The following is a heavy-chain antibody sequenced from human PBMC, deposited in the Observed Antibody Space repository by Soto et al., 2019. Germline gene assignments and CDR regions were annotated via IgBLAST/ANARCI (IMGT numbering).Heavy chain of an antibody. V-gene: IGHV3-73*02. CDR2: IRSKAYDYAT. Sequence: EVQLVESGVGLVQPGGSLTLSCEASGFTFSGSTIHWVRQASGKGLEWVGRIRSKAYDYATAYTGSLIGRFNISRDDSKNTAFLQMSSLETEDTAVYYCTRHGAYDFWSGSFDPSGQGTLVTVSS. CDR3: TRHGAYDFWSGSFDP. CDR1: GFTFSGST. D-gene: IGHD3-3*01. J-gene: IGHJ5*02.